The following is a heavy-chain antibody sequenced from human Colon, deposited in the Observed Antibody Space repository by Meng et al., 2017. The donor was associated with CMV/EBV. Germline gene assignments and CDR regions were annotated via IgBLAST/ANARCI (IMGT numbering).Heavy chain of an antibody. J-gene: IGHJ4*02. CDR1: GFTFSNYA. CDR3: AKPGAEFDHYFDY. Sequence: GESLKISCAASGFTFSNYAMHWVRQAPGKGLEWVAIISNDGGSQNYADSVNGRFTISRDNAKNTLHLQMNSLRVEDTAVYYCAKPGAEFDHYFDYWGQGTLVTVSS. D-gene: IGHD1-14*01. CDR2: ISNDGGSQ. V-gene: IGHV3-30*04.